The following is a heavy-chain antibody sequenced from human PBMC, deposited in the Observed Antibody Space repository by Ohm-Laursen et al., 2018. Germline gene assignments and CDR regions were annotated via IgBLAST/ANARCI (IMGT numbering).Heavy chain of an antibody. CDR2: ISGSGTNT. Sequence: GSLRLSCAASGFTFDNYAMHWVRQAPGKGLEWVSGISGSGTNTYYADSVKGRFTISRDNSKNTLYVQMNSLRAEDTAVYYCVWTSHIWGQGTMVTVSS. D-gene: IGHD2-21*01. V-gene: IGHV3-23*01. J-gene: IGHJ3*02. CDR1: GFTFDNYA. CDR3: VWTSHI.